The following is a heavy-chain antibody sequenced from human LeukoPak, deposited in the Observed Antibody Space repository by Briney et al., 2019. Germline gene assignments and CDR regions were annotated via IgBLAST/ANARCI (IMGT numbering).Heavy chain of an antibody. J-gene: IGHJ4*02. CDR2: IFGTA. D-gene: IGHD2-2*01. CDR3: ARDPRYCSSTSCLYYFDY. V-gene: IGHV1-69*01. Sequence: IFGTANYAQKFQGRVTITADESTSTAYMELSSLRSEDTAVYYCARDPRYCSSTSCLYYFDYWGQGTLVTVSS.